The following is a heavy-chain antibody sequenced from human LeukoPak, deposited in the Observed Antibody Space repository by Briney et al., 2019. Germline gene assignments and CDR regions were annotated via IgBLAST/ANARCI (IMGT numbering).Heavy chain of an antibody. CDR3: AKGSGSYYKRDYFDY. CDR2: ISGSGGST. D-gene: IGHD3-10*01. J-gene: IGHJ4*02. Sequence: GGSLRLSCAASGFTFSTYAMSWVRQAPGKGLEWVSAISGSGGSTYYADSVKGRFTISRDNSKNTLYLQMNSLRAEDTAVYYCAKGSGSYYKRDYFDYWGQGTLVTVSS. V-gene: IGHV3-23*01. CDR1: GFTFSTYA.